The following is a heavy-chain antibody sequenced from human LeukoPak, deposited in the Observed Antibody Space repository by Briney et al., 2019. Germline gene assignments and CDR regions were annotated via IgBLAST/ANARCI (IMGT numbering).Heavy chain of an antibody. V-gene: IGHV3-30*02. Sequence: GGSLRLSCAASGFTFSNYGMHWVRQVPGKGLEWVAFIGYDGTNKYYADSVKGRFTISRDNSKNMLFLHMNSLRVDDTAVYYCSVLTPGYWGQGTLVTVSS. J-gene: IGHJ4*02. CDR3: SVLTPGY. D-gene: IGHD4/OR15-4a*01. CDR1: GFTFSNYG. CDR2: IGYDGTNK.